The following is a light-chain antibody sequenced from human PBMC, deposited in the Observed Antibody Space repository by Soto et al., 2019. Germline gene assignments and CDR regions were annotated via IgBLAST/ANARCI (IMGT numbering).Light chain of an antibody. CDR3: QQSYSTPRLT. V-gene: IGKV4-1*01. CDR2: WAS. J-gene: IGKJ4*01. CDR1: QSVLYSSNNKNY. Sequence: DIVMTQSPDSLAVSLGERATINCKSSQSVLYSSNNKNYLAWYQQKPGQPPKLLIYWASTRESGVPDRFSGSGSGTDFTLTISSLQAEDVAVYYCQQSYSTPRLTFGGGTKVEIK.